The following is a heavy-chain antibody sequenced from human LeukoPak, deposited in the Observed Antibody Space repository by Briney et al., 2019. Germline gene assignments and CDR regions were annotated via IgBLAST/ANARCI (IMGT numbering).Heavy chain of an antibody. Sequence: SETLSLTCTVSGGSISSYCWSWIRQPPGKGLEWIGYIYYSGSTNYNPSLKSRVTISVDTSKNQFSLKLSSVTAADTAVYYCARSMTTDAFDIWGQGTMVTVSS. D-gene: IGHD1-14*01. CDR3: ARSMTTDAFDI. J-gene: IGHJ3*02. CDR1: GGSISSYC. V-gene: IGHV4-59*08. CDR2: IYYSGST.